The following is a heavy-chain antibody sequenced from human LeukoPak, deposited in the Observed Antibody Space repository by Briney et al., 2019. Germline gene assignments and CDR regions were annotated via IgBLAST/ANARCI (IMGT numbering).Heavy chain of an antibody. CDR1: GFTFTNYN. Sequence: GGSLRLSCAASGFTFTNYNFYWVRQAPGRGLEWVSSISSTSSYIYYADSMKGRFTISRDNAKNSLYLRMNSLRAEDTAVYYCARALWSGPVYYGMDVWGQGTTVTVSS. D-gene: IGHD3-10*01. V-gene: IGHV3-21*06. J-gene: IGHJ6*02. CDR2: ISSTSSYI. CDR3: ARALWSGPVYYGMDV.